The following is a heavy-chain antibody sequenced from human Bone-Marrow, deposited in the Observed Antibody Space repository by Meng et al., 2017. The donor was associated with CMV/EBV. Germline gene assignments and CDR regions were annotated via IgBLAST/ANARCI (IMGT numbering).Heavy chain of an antibody. Sequence: SETLSLTCTVSGGSVSGGSYYWGWIRQPPGKGLEWIGSIYYSGSTYYNPSLKSRVTISVDTSKNQFSLKLSSVTAADTAVYYCARLPYSSSSYIDYWGQGTRVTGSS. D-gene: IGHD6-6*01. CDR3: ARLPYSSSSYIDY. CDR2: IYYSGST. CDR1: GGSVSGGSYY. J-gene: IGHJ4*02. V-gene: IGHV4-39*01.